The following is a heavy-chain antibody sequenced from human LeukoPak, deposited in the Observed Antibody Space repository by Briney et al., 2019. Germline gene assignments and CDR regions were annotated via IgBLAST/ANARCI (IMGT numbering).Heavy chain of an antibody. D-gene: IGHD3-10*01. CDR1: RFNFNNYW. Sequence: GDSLKISCKGSRFNFNNYWIAWVRQLPGKGLEGLGIICPATSDTRYSPSFQGQVTISSDKSISTSYLQWNSLKASDTAMYYCARRQKDVSAGYSEDGGEGTLVTVSS. J-gene: IGHJ4*02. V-gene: IGHV5-51*01. CDR3: ARRQKDVSAGYSED. CDR2: ICPATSDT.